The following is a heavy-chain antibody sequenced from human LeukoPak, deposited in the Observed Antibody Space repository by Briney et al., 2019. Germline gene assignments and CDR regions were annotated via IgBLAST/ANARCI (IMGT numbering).Heavy chain of an antibody. CDR2: IYYSGST. D-gene: IGHD3-16*01. CDR1: GGSISSYY. Sequence: PSETLSLTCTVSGGSISSYYWSWIRQPPGTRLEGIGCIYYSGSTNYNPSLKSRGTISVDTSKNQFSLKLSSVTAADTAVYYCARDRMGGKYGMDVWGQGTTVTVSS. V-gene: IGHV4-59*01. CDR3: ARDRMGGKYGMDV. J-gene: IGHJ6*02.